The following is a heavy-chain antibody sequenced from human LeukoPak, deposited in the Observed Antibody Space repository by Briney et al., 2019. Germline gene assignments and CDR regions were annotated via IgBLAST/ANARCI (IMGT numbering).Heavy chain of an antibody. Sequence: GGSLRLSCAASGFTLSTYEMTWVRQAPGKGLEWVSFISSSSHTFYADSVKGRFTIFRDTAKNSLYLQMNNLRGEDTAVYYCARDVSSSTRAFDIWGQGTMVAVS. V-gene: IGHV3-48*03. CDR1: GFTLSTYE. CDR2: ISSSSHT. CDR3: ARDVSSSTRAFDI. D-gene: IGHD2-15*01. J-gene: IGHJ3*02.